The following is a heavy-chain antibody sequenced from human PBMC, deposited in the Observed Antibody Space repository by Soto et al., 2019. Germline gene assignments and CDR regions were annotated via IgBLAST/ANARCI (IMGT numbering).Heavy chain of an antibody. D-gene: IGHD2-15*01. V-gene: IGHV1-46*01. CDR2: IHPSGDT. CDR3: VRGYCTTSPCSGDFQF. Sequence: SVEVACEASRERVTTYFIDGWRHAPRQGLEWMGMIHPSGDTGYAQKFRGRVTMTIDTSTTTAYMELRNMTSEDTAVYFSVRGYCTTSPCSGDFQFWGQGNLVTV. J-gene: IGHJ1*01. CDR1: RERVTTYF.